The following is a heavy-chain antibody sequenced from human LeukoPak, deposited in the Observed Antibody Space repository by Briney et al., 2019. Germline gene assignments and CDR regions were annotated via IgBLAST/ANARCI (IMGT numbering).Heavy chain of an antibody. Sequence: SETLSLTCTVSGGSISSYYWGWIRQPPGKGLEWIGYIYYSGSTNYNPSLKSRVTISVDTSKNQFSLKLSSVTAADTAVYYCARVRAIFGVVTPGDAFDIWGQGTMVTVSS. D-gene: IGHD3-3*01. CDR1: GGSISSYY. V-gene: IGHV4-59*01. CDR2: IYYSGST. CDR3: ARVRAIFGVVTPGDAFDI. J-gene: IGHJ3*02.